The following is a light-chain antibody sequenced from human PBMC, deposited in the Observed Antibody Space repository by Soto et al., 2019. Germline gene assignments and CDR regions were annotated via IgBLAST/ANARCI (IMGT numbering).Light chain of an antibody. J-gene: IGKJ2*01. V-gene: IGKV1-9*01. CDR2: GAS. CDR1: QGIRSY. CDR3: QQSYSSPYT. Sequence: DLQLTQSPSFLSASVGDRVTITCRASQGIRSYLAWYRQRPGKAPELLIYGASTLRPGGASRFSGSGSGTEFTLTISSLQPEDFATYFCQQSYSSPYTFGQGTKLEIK.